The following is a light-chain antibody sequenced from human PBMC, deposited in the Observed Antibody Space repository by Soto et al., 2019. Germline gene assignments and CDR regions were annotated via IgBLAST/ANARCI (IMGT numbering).Light chain of an antibody. V-gene: IGLV2-8*01. J-gene: IGLJ3*02. Sequence: QSALTQPPSASGSPGQSVTISCTGTSSDVGGYNYVSWYQQHPGKAPKLMIYEVTKRPSGVPDRFSGSKSGNTASLTVSGFLAEDEADYYCSSHAGIINVVFGGGTKVTVL. CDR2: EVT. CDR1: SSDVGGYNY. CDR3: SSHAGIINVV.